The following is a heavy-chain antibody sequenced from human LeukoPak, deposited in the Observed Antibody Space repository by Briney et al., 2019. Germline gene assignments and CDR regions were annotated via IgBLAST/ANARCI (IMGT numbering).Heavy chain of an antibody. CDR1: GYIFSDYW. CDR3: ARGSSGSYQPDC. Sequence: GGSLRLSCKGSGYIFSDYWISWVRQMPGKGLEWMGRIDPSDSYTNYSPSFQGHVTISADKSISTAYLQWSSLKASDTAMYYCARGSSGSYQPDCWGQGTLVTVSS. J-gene: IGHJ4*02. D-gene: IGHD1-26*01. CDR2: IDPSDSYT. V-gene: IGHV5-10-1*01.